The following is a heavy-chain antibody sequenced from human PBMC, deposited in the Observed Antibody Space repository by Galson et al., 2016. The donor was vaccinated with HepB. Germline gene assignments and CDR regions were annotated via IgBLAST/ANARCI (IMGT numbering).Heavy chain of an antibody. J-gene: IGHJ6*04. CDR1: GARIRIYG. D-gene: IGHD2-2*01. CDR2: ISSSRSTM. CDR3: VQGSTAPAV. V-gene: IGHV3-48*01. Sequence: SLRLSCAASGARIRIYGMNWVRQAPGKGLEWVSFISSSRSTMYYSDSVKGRATVSRDNAKESLYLQLNSLRVEDTGVYYCVQGSTAPAVWGKGTTVTVSS.